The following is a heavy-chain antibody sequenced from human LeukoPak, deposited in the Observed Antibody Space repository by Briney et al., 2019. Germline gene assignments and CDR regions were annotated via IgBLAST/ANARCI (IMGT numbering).Heavy chain of an antibody. CDR1: GGTFSSYA. CDR2: IIPILGIA. CDR3: AREDSYGYKYY. D-gene: IGHD5-18*01. V-gene: IGHV1-69*04. Sequence: ASVKVSCKASGGTFSSYAISRVRQAPGQGLEWMGRIIPILGIANYAQKFQGRVTIAADKSTSTAYMELSSLRSEDTAVYYCAREDSYGYKYYWGQGTLVTVSS. J-gene: IGHJ4*02.